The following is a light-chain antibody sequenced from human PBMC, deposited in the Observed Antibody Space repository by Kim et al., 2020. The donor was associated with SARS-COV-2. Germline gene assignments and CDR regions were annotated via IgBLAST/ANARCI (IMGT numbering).Light chain of an antibody. J-gene: IGKJ2*01. V-gene: IGKV1-5*03. CDR2: LAS. CDR1: QTISTW. Sequence: SAAVGDSVTITCRASQTISTWLAWYQQKPGKAPKLLLSLASTLESGVPSRFSGSGSGTEFTLTIDSLQPDDFATYYCQHYIRFPYTFGQGTKLEI. CDR3: QHYIRFPYT.